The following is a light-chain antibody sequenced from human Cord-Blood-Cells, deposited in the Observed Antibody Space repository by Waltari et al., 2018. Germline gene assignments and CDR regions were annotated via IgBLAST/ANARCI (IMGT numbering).Light chain of an antibody. CDR2: AAS. V-gene: IGKV1-39*01. CDR1: QSISSY. Sequence: DIQMTQSPSSLSASVGDRGPITCRASQSISSYLNWYQPKPGKAPKLLISAASSLQSGVPSRFSGSGSGTDFTLTISSLQPEDFATYYCRQSYSTPYSFGQGTKLEIK. CDR3: RQSYSTPYS. J-gene: IGKJ2*03.